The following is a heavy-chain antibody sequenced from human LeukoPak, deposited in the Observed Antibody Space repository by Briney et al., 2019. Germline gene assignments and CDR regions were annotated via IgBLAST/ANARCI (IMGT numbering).Heavy chain of an antibody. CDR3: ARNTYYDPNPYYYYYMDV. Sequence: SVKVSCKASGGTFSSYAISWVRQAPGQGLEWMGGIIPIFGTANYAQKFQGRVTITTDESTSTAYMELSSLRSEDTAVYYCARNTYYDPNPYYYYYMDVWGKGTPVTVSS. V-gene: IGHV1-69*05. CDR2: IIPIFGTA. J-gene: IGHJ6*03. D-gene: IGHD3-3*01. CDR1: GGTFSSYA.